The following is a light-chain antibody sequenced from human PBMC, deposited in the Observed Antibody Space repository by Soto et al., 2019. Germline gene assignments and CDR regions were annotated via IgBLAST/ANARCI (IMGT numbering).Light chain of an antibody. V-gene: IGKV3-15*01. CDR1: QSVSSN. Sequence: EIVMTQSPATLSVSPGERATLSCRASQSVSSNLAWYQQKPGQAPRLLIFGASTRATDIPARFSGSGSGTEFTLTISSLQSEDFAIYYCQHYNNWPKTFGQGTTVEIK. CDR2: GAS. J-gene: IGKJ1*01. CDR3: QHYNNWPKT.